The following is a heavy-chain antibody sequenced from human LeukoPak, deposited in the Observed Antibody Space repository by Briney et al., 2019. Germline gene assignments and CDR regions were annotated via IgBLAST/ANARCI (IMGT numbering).Heavy chain of an antibody. CDR2: MYYRGST. D-gene: IGHD1-26*01. V-gene: IGHV4-39*07. Sequence: SETLSLTCTVSGGSISSSSHYWGWIRQPPGKGLEWIGSMYYRGSTYHNPSLKSRVTISVDTSKNQFSLKLSSVTAADTAVYYCATTTIRLGYWGQGTLVTVSA. J-gene: IGHJ4*02. CDR1: GGSISSSSHY. CDR3: ATTTIRLGY.